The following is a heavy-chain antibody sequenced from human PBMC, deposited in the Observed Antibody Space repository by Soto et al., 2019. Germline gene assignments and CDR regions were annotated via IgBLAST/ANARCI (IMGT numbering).Heavy chain of an antibody. J-gene: IGHJ5*02. CDR1: GGTFSSYA. D-gene: IGHD2-15*01. V-gene: IGHV1-69*01. CDR2: IIPIFGTA. Sequence: QVQLVQSGAEVKKPGSSVKVSCKASGGTFSSYAISWLRQAPGQGLEWMGGIIPIFGTANYAKKFQGRVTITADESTSTAYLELSSLRSEDTAVYYCATGYCSGGSSCNWFDPWGQGTLVTVSS. CDR3: ATGYCSGGSSCNWFDP.